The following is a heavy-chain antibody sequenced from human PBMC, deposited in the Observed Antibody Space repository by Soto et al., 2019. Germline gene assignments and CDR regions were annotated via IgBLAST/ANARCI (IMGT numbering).Heavy chain of an antibody. D-gene: IGHD1-26*01. CDR1: GFTFSSYA. J-gene: IGHJ4*02. Sequence: EVQLLESGGGLVQPGGSLRLSCAASGFTFSSYAMSWVRQAPGKGLEWVSAISGSGGSTYYADSVKGWFTISRDNSKNTLYLQMNSLRAEDTAVYYCAKTHDSYRGSYLVDYWGQGTLVTVSS. CDR3: AKTHDSYRGSYLVDY. CDR2: ISGSGGST. V-gene: IGHV3-23*01.